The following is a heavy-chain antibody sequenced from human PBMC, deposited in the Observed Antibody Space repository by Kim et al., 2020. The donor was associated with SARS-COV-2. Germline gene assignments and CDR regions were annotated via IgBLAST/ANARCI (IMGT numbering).Heavy chain of an antibody. Sequence: GGSLRLSCAASGFTFSDYDMSWIRQAPGKGLEWVSYISSSGSTIYYADSVKGRFTISRDNSKNSLYLQMNSLRAEDTAVYYCARDGKSYYDFWSGYGWRSYSYDAMHVWGQGTALTVSS. CDR2: ISSSGSTI. V-gene: IGHV3-11*01. CDR1: GFTFSDYD. J-gene: IGHJ6*02. CDR3: ARDGKSYYDFWSGYGWRSYSYDAMHV. D-gene: IGHD3-3*01.